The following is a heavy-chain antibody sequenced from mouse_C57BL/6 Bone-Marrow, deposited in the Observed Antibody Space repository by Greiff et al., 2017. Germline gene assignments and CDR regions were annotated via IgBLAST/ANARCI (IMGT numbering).Heavy chain of an antibody. V-gene: IGHV5-4*01. J-gene: IGHJ3*01. D-gene: IGHD3-2*02. CDR3: ARDGKQLRLLFAY. CDR2: ISDGGSYT. Sequence: EVQLVESGGGLVKPGGSLKLSCAASGFTFSSYAMSWVRQTPEKRLEWVATISDGGSYTYYPDNVKGRFTSSSDNAKNNMCLQMSHLKSEDAAMYYCARDGKQLRLLFAYWGQGTLVTVSA. CDR1: GFTFSSYA.